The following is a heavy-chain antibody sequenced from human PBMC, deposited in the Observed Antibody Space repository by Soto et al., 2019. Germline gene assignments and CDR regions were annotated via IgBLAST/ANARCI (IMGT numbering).Heavy chain of an antibody. CDR1: GGSITNSNYY. J-gene: IGHJ5*02. Sequence: PSETLSLTCTVSGGSITNSNYYWGWFRQPPGKGLEWIASIYYIGSTYYNPSLKSRVTISVDTSNNQFSLNLNSVTASDTAVYYCAGRNSLASVSLNFRELSNYKWIDPWGPGTLVTVSS. V-gene: IGHV4-39*01. CDR3: AGRNSLASVSLNFRELSNYKWIDP. CDR2: IYYIGST. D-gene: IGHD3-16*02.